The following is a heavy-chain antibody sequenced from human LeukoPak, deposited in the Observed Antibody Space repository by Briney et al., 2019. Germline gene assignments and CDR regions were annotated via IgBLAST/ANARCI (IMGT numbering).Heavy chain of an antibody. J-gene: IGHJ4*02. CDR1: GGSISSYY. CDR3: ARVSDYGDYKFDY. CDR2: IYYSGST. D-gene: IGHD4-17*01. Sequence: KPSETLSLTCTVSGGSISSYYWSWIRQPPGKGLEWIGYIYYSGSTNYNPSLKSRVTISVDTSKNQFSLKLSSVTAADTAVYYCARVSDYGDYKFDYWGQGTLVTVSS. V-gene: IGHV4-59*01.